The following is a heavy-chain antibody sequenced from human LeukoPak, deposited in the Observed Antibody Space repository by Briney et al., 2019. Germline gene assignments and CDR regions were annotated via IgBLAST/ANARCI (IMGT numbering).Heavy chain of an antibody. CDR2: INPNSGGT. D-gene: IGHD4-11*01. V-gene: IGHV1-2*02. Sequence: ASVKVSCKASGYTFTGYYMHWVRQAPGQGLEWMGWINPNSGGTNYAQKFQGRVTMTRDTSISTAYMELSRLRSDDTAVYYGARAGYSNYGGYYYYMDVWGEGTTVTVSS. CDR1: GYTFTGYY. CDR3: ARAGYSNYGGYYYYMDV. J-gene: IGHJ6*03.